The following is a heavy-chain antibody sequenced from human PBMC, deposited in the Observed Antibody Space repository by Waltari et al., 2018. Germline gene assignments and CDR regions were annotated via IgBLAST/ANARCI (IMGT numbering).Heavy chain of an antibody. Sequence: QVQLVQSGAEVKKPGSSVKVSCKASGGTFSSYAISWVRQAPGQGREWMGRVSPIRGKAKYEQKYQGRVTITADKSTSKAYMELSSLRSEDTAVYYCARGKRPNAGTTSFDYWGQGTLVTVSS. D-gene: IGHD1-7*01. J-gene: IGHJ4*02. CDR2: VSPIRGKA. CDR3: ARGKRPNAGTTSFDY. CDR1: GGTFSSYA. V-gene: IGHV1-69*04.